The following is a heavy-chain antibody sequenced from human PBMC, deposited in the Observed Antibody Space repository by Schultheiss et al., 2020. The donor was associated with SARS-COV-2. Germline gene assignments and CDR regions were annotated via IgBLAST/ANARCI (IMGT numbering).Heavy chain of an antibody. CDR1: GGSFSGYY. CDR3: ARDGTRDGYDY. CDR2: IYYSGST. D-gene: IGHD5-24*01. Sequence: SETLSLTCAVYGGSFSGYYWSWIRQPPGKGLEWIGYIYYSGSTNYNPSLKSRVTISVDTSKNQFSLKLSSVTAADTAVYYCARDGTRDGYDYWGQGTLVTVSS. J-gene: IGHJ4*02. V-gene: IGHV4-59*01.